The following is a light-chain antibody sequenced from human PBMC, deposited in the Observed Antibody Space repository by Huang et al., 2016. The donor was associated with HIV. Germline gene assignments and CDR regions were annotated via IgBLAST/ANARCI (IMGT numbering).Light chain of an antibody. CDR3: QHLYT. CDR2: SSS. V-gene: IGKV1-9*01. J-gene: IGKJ4*01. Sequence: IQLTQSPSSLSVSVGDRVTITCRANQAIGTYLAWYQQKPGKAPELLLNSSSTLRSGVPSRFSGGGSGTDFTLTITSLQPEDFASYSCQHLYTFGGGTKVEIK. CDR1: QAIGTY.